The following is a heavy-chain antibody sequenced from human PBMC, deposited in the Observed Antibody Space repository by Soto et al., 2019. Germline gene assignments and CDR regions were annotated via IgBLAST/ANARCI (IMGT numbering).Heavy chain of an antibody. CDR2: IYYNGRT. CDR1: GGSISSNY. CDR3: AKGGDLGILLYFDY. D-gene: IGHD7-27*01. Sequence: WETLSLTCTVAGGSISSNYWSWIRQPPGKGLEWIGYIYYNGRTNYNPSLNSRVTISVDTSKKQFSLILTSVTAADTAVYYCAKGGDLGILLYFDYWGQGALVTVSS. J-gene: IGHJ4*02. V-gene: IGHV4-59*01.